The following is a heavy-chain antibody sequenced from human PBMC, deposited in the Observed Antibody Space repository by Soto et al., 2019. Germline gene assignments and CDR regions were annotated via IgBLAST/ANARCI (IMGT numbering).Heavy chain of an antibody. V-gene: IGHV4-59*01. CDR2: IYYSGST. CDR3: SRGESYYDFWSGYHRGYYYYGMDV. CDR1: GGSISSCY. Sequence: SETLSLTCTVSGGSISSCYWSWIRQPPGKGLEWIGYIYYSGSTNYNPSHKSRVTISVDTSKNQFSLKLSSVTAADTAVYYCSRGESYYDFWSGYHRGYYYYGMDVWGQGTAVT. J-gene: IGHJ6*02. D-gene: IGHD3-3*01.